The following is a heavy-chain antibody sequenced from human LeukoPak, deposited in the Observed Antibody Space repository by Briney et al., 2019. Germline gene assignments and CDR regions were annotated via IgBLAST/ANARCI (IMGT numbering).Heavy chain of an antibody. CDR3: SGLGIAAAGTDY. CDR2: IRFDGSNK. J-gene: IGHJ4*02. CDR1: GFTFSSYG. D-gene: IGHD6-13*01. V-gene: IGHV3-30*02. Sequence: GGSLRLSCAASGFTFSSYGMHWVRQAPGKGLEWVAFIRFDGSNKYYADSVKGRFTIPRDNSKNTLYLQMNSLKTEDTAVYYCSGLGIAAAGTDYWGQGTLATVSS.